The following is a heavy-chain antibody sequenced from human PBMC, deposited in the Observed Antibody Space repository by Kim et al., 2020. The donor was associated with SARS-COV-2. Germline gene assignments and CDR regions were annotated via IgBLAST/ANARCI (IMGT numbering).Heavy chain of an antibody. CDR1: GGSFSGYY. CDR3: ARRVTMVRGNDY. D-gene: IGHD3-10*01. Sequence: SETLSLTCAAYGGSFSGYYWSWIRQPPGKGLEWIGEINHSGSTNYNPSPMSRVTISADTTKNQFSLKLSSVTAADTAVYYCARRVTMVRGNDYWGQGTLVPVSS. V-gene: IGHV4-34*01. CDR2: INHSGST. J-gene: IGHJ4*02.